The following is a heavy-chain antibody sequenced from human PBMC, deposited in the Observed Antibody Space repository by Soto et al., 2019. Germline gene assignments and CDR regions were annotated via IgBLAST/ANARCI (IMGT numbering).Heavy chain of an antibody. D-gene: IGHD6-6*01. Sequence: QSQTLSLTCAISGDSVSSNSAAWNWIRQSPSRGLEWLGRTYYRSKWYNDYAVSVKSRITINPDTSKNQFTLQLNSVTPEDTAVYYCARVAARLEAFDIWGQGTMVTVSS. CDR2: TYYRSKWYN. CDR1: GDSVSSNSAA. CDR3: ARVAARLEAFDI. J-gene: IGHJ3*02. V-gene: IGHV6-1*01.